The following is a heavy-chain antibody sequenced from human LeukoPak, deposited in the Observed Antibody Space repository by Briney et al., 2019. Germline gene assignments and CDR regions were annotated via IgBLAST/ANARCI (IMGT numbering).Heavy chain of an antibody. V-gene: IGHV4-34*01. CDR3: ARRASHSRVTMVRGVIVAANNHHLDY. CDR1: RGSFSGYY. CDR2: INHSGTT. Sequence: PSETLSLTCAVYRGSFSGYYWSWIRQPPGKGLEWIGEINHSGTTNYNPSLKSRVTISVDTSKNQFSLKLSSVTAADTAVYYCARRASHSRVTMVRGVIVAANNHHLDYWGQGTLVTVSS. J-gene: IGHJ4*02. D-gene: IGHD3-10*01.